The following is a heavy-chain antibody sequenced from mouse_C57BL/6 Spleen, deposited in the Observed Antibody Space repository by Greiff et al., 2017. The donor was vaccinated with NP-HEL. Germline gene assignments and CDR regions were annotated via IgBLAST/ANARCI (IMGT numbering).Heavy chain of an antibody. CDR1: GYTFTSYG. Sequence: VQLQQSGAELARPGASVKLSCKASGYTFTSYGISWVKQRTGQGLEWIGEIYPRSGNTYYNEKFKGKATLTADKSSSTAYMELRSLTSEDSAVYFCASDGYDRGGECAYWGQGTLVTVSA. D-gene: IGHD2-2*01. V-gene: IGHV1-81*01. CDR2: IYPRSGNT. CDR3: ASDGYDRGGECAY. J-gene: IGHJ3*01.